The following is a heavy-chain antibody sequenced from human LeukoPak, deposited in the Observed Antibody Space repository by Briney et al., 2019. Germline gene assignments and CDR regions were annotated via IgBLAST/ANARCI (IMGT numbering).Heavy chain of an antibody. CDR1: GFTFSSYS. V-gene: IGHV3-23*01. D-gene: IGHD2-15*01. CDR2: ISGSGGST. CDR3: AKDQEYCSGGSCYGAFDI. J-gene: IGHJ3*02. Sequence: GGSLRLSCAASGFTFSSYSMNWVRQAPGKGLEWVSAISGSGGSTYYADSVKGRFTISRDNSKNTLYLQMNSLRAEDTAVYYCAKDQEYCSGGSCYGAFDIWGQGTMVTVSS.